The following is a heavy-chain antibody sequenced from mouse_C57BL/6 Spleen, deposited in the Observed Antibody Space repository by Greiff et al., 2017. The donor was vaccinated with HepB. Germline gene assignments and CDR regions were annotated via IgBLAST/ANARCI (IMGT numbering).Heavy chain of an antibody. D-gene: IGHD2-4*01. CDR1: GYTFTSYW. V-gene: IGHV1-64*01. J-gene: IGHJ2*01. CDR2: IHPNSGST. CDR3: ARWDDYGEGYFDY. Sequence: QVQLQQPGAELVKPGASVKLSCKASGYTFTSYWMHWVKQRPGQGLEWIGMIHPNSGSTNYNEKFKSKATLTVDKSSSTAYMQLSSLTSEDSAVYYCARWDDYGEGYFDYWGQGTTLTVSS.